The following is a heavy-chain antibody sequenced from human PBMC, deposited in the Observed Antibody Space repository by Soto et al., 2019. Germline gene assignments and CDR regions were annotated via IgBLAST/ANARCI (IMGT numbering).Heavy chain of an antibody. Sequence: ASVKVSCKASGYTFTGYYMHWVRQAPGQGLEWMGWINPNSGGTNYAQKFQGWVTMTRDTSISTAYMELSRLRSDDTAVYYCARDRYSSGWYHGWLWFGPWGQGTLVTVSS. D-gene: IGHD6-19*01. CDR3: ARDRYSSGWYHGWLWFGP. CDR2: INPNSGGT. J-gene: IGHJ5*02. CDR1: GYTFTGYY. V-gene: IGHV1-2*04.